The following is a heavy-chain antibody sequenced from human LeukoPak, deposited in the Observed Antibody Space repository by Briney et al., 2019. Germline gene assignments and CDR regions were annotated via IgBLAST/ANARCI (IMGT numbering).Heavy chain of an antibody. CDR3: VRIGGITMVRGVPGYYFDY. CDR2: IYYSGST. Sequence: SETLSLTCTVSGGSISSGDYYWSRLRQPPGKGLEWLGYIYYSGSTYYNPSLKSRVTISVDTSKNQFSLKLSSVTAADTAVYYCVRIGGITMVRGVPGYYFDYWGQGTLVTVSS. CDR1: GGSISSGDYY. J-gene: IGHJ4*02. V-gene: IGHV4-30-4*01. D-gene: IGHD3-10*01.